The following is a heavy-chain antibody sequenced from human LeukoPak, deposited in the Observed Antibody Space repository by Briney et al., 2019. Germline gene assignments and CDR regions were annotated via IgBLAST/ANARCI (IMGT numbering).Heavy chain of an antibody. Sequence: GGSLRLSCAASGFTFSIYSMNWVRQAPGKGLEWVSCISSSSSHIYCSDSVKGRFTISRDNAKNSLYLQMNSLTAEDTAVYFCARDLRGLDAFDIWGQGTMVTVSS. V-gene: IGHV3-21*01. CDR1: GFTFSIYS. CDR3: ARDLRGLDAFDI. CDR2: ISSSSSHI. J-gene: IGHJ3*02.